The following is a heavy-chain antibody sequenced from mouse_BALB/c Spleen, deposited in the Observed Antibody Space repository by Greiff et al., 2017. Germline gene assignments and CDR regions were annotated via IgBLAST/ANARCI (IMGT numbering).Heavy chain of an antibody. CDR2: IDPETGGT. Sequence: QVQLKESGAELVRPGASVTLSCKASGYTFTDYEMHWVKQTPVHGLEWIGAIDPETGGTAYNQKFKGKATLTADKSSSTAYMELRSLTSEDSAVYYCTRTNSSWFAYWGQGTLVTVSA. CDR1: GYTFTDYE. J-gene: IGHJ3*01. CDR3: TRTNSSWFAY. V-gene: IGHV1-15*01.